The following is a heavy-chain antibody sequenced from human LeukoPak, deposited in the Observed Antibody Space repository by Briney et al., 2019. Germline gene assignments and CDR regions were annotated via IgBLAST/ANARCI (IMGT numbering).Heavy chain of an antibody. D-gene: IGHD3-3*01. V-gene: IGHV3-49*04. CDR2: IRSKAYGGTT. CDR1: GFTFGDHA. CDR3: TRSGVVIIKGGDYYYYGMDV. Sequence: GGSLRLSCTASGFTFGDHAMSWVRQAPGKGLEWVGFIRSKAYGGTTEYAASVKGRFTISRDDSKSIAYLQMNSLKTEDTAVYYCTRSGVVIIKGGDYYYYGMDVWGQGTTVTVSS. J-gene: IGHJ6*02.